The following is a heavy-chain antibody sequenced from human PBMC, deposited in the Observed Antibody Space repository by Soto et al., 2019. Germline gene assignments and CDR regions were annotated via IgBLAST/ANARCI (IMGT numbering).Heavy chain of an antibody. J-gene: IGHJ4*02. CDR1: GGSFIGYY. D-gene: IGHD2-2*01. V-gene: IGHV4-34*01. CDR2: INHSGST. Sequence: SETLSLTCAVYGGSFIGYYWSWIRQPPGKGLEWIGEINHSGSTNYNPSLKSRVTISVDTSKNQFSLKLSSVTAADTAVYYCARVSRGCSSTSCYATIDYWGQGTLVTVSS. CDR3: ARVSRGCSSTSCYATIDY.